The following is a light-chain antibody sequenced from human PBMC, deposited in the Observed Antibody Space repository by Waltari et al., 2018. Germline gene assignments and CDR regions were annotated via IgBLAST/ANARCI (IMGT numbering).Light chain of an antibody. V-gene: IGKV3-11*01. CDR3: QQRSDWLLT. CDR2: DAS. J-gene: IGKJ4*01. CDR1: QCVSSY. Sequence: EIVLTQSPATLSLSPGERATLSCRASQCVSSYLAWYQQKSGQAPRLPIYDASNRATGIPARFSGGGSGPDVTLTISSLEPEDFAVYYCQQRSDWLLTFGGGTKVEIK.